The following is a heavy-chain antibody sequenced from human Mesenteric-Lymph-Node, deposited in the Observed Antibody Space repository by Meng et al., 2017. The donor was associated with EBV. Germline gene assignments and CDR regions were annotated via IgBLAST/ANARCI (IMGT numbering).Heavy chain of an antibody. CDR1: GYTFSTYG. CDR3: ARDVLGSGDY. Sequence: QVQLVESGAEVKKPGGSVKVSCKASGYTFSTYGISWVRQAPGKGLEWMGWISPFNGNTNYAQNLKDRVTMTTDTSTTTAYMELRNLRSDDTAVYYCARDVLGSGDYWGQGTLVTVSS. J-gene: IGHJ4*02. D-gene: IGHD5-12*01. V-gene: IGHV1-18*01. CDR2: ISPFNGNT.